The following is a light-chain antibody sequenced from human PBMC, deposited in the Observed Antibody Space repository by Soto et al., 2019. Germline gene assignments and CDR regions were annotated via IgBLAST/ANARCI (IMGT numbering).Light chain of an antibody. Sequence: QSALTQPASVSGSPGQSITISCTGTSGDVGGYNYVSWYQQHPGKAPKVMIYEVSNRPSGVSNRFSGSKSGNTASLTISGLQAEDEADYYCSSYTAISTPYVFGTGTKLTVL. CDR3: SSYTAISTPYV. J-gene: IGLJ1*01. CDR1: SGDVGGYNY. V-gene: IGLV2-14*01. CDR2: EVS.